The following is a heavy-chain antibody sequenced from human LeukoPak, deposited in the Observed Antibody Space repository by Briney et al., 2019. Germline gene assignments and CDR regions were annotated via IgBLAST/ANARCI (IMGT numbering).Heavy chain of an antibody. CDR2: INHSGST. D-gene: IGHD5-12*01. V-gene: IGHV4-34*01. CDR1: GGSFSGYY. J-gene: IGHJ5*02. CDR3: AREVANGYVYWFDP. Sequence: PSETLSLTCAVYGGSFSGYYWSWIRQPPGKGLEWIGEINHSGSTNYNPSLKSRVTISVDTSKNQFSLKLSSVTAADTAVYYCAREVANGYVYWFDPWGQGTLVTVSS.